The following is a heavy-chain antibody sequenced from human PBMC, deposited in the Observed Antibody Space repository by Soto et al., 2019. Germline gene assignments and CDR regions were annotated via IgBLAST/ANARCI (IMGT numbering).Heavy chain of an antibody. Sequence: GGSLRLSCAAFGFTLNTYSTHWVRQAPGTGLVWVSRINSDGTRTTYADSVKGRFTISRDNAKNTVYLQMNSLRAEDTAVYYCTTVATNSYNWLDPWGQGTLVTVSS. D-gene: IGHD5-12*01. V-gene: IGHV3-74*01. CDR2: INSDGTRT. J-gene: IGHJ5*02. CDR3: TTVATNSYNWLDP. CDR1: GFTLNTYS.